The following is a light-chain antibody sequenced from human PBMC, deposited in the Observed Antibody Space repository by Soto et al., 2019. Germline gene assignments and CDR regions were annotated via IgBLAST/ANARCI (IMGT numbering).Light chain of an antibody. CDR1: SSNIGSNS. CDR3: ATWDDTLNGRV. Sequence: QSVLTQPTSASGTPGQRVTISCSGSSSNIGSNSVNWYHQVAGTAPKLLIHSDNQRPSGVPDRFSGSKSGTSASLAISGLQSGDEADYYCATWDDTLNGRVFGGGTKVTVL. J-gene: IGLJ3*02. CDR2: SDN. V-gene: IGLV1-44*01.